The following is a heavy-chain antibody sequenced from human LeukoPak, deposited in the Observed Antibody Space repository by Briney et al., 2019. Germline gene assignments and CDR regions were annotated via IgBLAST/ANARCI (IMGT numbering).Heavy chain of an antibody. CDR2: VSGSGHTT. CDR1: GFTFSSYA. Sequence: PGGSLRLSCAASGFTFSSYALSWVRQAPGKGMEWVSTVSGSGHTTYYADSVKGRFTISRDNSKSTVYLQMSSLRGEDTAVYTCAKDWSPRWLVLRDDSEYFHHWGQGTLVTVSS. V-gene: IGHV3-23*01. J-gene: IGHJ1*01. D-gene: IGHD6-19*01. CDR3: AKDWSPRWLVLRDDSEYFHH.